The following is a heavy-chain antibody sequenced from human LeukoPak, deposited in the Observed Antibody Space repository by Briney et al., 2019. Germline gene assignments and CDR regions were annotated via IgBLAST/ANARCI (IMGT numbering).Heavy chain of an antibody. Sequence: GGSLRLSCAASGFTFSSYSMNWVRQAPGKGLEWVSSSSSSSGYIYYADSVKGRFTISRDNAKNSLYLQMNSLRAEDTAVYYCARELPGRWELGLVYYWGQGTLVTVSS. CDR1: GFTFSSYS. CDR3: ARELPGRWELGLVYY. V-gene: IGHV3-21*01. D-gene: IGHD1-26*01. CDR2: SSSSSGYI. J-gene: IGHJ4*02.